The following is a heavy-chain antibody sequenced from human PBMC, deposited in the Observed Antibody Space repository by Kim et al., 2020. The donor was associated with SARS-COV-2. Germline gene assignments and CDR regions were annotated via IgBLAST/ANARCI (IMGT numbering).Heavy chain of an antibody. V-gene: IGHV3-15*01. CDR3: TTGHYFDSSGYYLRDTIKANYFDY. Sequence: GGSLRLSCAASTFTFTNAWMSWVRQAPGKGLEWVGRIKSDTDGGTTDYAAPVKGRFTITRDDSKKTLYLQINSLKTEDTAVYYCTTGHYFDSSGYYLRDTIKANYFDYWGHGTLVTVSS. CDR2: IKSDTDGGTT. CDR1: TFTFTNAW. J-gene: IGHJ4*01. D-gene: IGHD3-22*01.